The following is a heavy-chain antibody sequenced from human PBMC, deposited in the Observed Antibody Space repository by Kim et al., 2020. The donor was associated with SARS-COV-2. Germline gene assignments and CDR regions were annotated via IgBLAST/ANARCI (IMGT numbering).Heavy chain of an antibody. CDR3: ATQGWQQSIGY. CDR2: IGNTASGGTI. Sequence: GVSLRLSCLGSGFTSLGFSGFGMKWVRQAPGRGLEWLSFIGNTASGGTIHDADSVKGRFTISRDNVKNSLYLDMNGLRDDDTAVYYCATQGWQQSIGYWGQGTLVTVSS. CDR1: GFTSLGFSGFG. J-gene: IGHJ4*02. V-gene: IGHV3-48*02.